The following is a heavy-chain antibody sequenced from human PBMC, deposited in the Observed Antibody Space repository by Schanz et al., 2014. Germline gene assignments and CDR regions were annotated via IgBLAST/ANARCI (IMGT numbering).Heavy chain of an antibody. D-gene: IGHD3-9*01. Sequence: EVQLVESGGGLVQPGGSLRLSCVASGFTFRGYAMSWVRQAPGKGLEWVSALSEGGGGTHYADSVRGRFTISSDSSKNTLYLQMSSLRADDTAVYYCAKAADWPVTRFDPWGQGTLVTVSS. CDR3: AKAADWPVTRFDP. CDR1: GFTFRGYA. CDR2: LSEGGGGT. J-gene: IGHJ5*02. V-gene: IGHV3-23*04.